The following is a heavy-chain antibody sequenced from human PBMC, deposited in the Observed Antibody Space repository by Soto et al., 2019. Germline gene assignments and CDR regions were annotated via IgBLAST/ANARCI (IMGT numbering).Heavy chain of an antibody. CDR2: ISYDGSNK. CDR1: GFTFSSYA. J-gene: IGHJ6*02. CDR3: ARDAHPLLYYGMDV. Sequence: GGSLRLSCAASGFTFSSYAMSWVRQAPGKGLEWVAVISYDGSNKYYADSVKGRFTISRDNSKNTLYLQMNSLRAEDTAVYYCARDAHPLLYYGMDVWGQGTTVTVSS. V-gene: IGHV3-30-3*01.